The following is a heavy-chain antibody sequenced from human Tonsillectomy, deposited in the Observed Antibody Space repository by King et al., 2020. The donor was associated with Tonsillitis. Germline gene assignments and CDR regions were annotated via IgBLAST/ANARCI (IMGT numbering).Heavy chain of an antibody. Sequence: VQLVESGAEVKKTGESLKISCKGSGYIFTSYWIGWVRQMPGKGLEWMGVIYPGDSDTRYSPSFQGQVTSSADKSISTAYLQWTSLKASDTAIYYCARRRGGSSPFEYWGQGPLVTVSS. J-gene: IGHJ4*02. CDR2: IYPGDSDT. CDR1: GYIFTSYW. D-gene: IGHD3-10*01. V-gene: IGHV5-51*03. CDR3: ARRRGGSSPFEY.